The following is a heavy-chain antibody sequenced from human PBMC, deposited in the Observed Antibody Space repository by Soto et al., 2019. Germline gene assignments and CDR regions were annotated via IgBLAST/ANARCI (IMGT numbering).Heavy chain of an antibody. CDR2: TYYRSKWYN. CDR3: AREGGGSTWYSSGHRDYFCGMNL. V-gene: IGHV6-1*01. CDR1: GDIVSSNSAA. J-gene: IGHJ6*02. Sequence: PSQTLSLTCAISGDIVSSNSAAWNWIRQSPSRGLEWLGRTYYRSKWYNDYAVSVNSRITINPDTSKNQFSLQLNSVTPEDTAVYNCAREGGGSTWYSSGHRDYFCGMNLWGQGTTVTVSS. D-gene: IGHD6-13*01.